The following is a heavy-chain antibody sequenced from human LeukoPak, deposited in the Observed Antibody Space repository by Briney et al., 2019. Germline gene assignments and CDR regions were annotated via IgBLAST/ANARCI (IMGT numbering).Heavy chain of an antibody. J-gene: IGHJ6*02. CDR3: AAELYYDFWSGYPNYGMDV. Sequence: ASVKVSCKASGYTFTGYYMHWVRQAPGQGLEWMGWINPNSGGTNYAQQSQGRVTMTRDTSISTAYMELSRLRSDDTAVYYCAAELYYDFWSGYPNYGMDVWGQGTTVTVSS. CDR1: GYTFTGYY. V-gene: IGHV1-2*02. CDR2: INPNSGGT. D-gene: IGHD3-3*01.